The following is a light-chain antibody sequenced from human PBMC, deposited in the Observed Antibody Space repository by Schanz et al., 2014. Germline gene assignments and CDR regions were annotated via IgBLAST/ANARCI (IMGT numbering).Light chain of an antibody. V-gene: IGLV1-40*01. CDR3: NSYGGSNNLV. CDR2: GNS. CDR1: SSNIGAGYD. J-gene: IGLJ2*01. Sequence: QSVLTQPPSVSGAPGQRVTISCTGSSSNIGAGYDVHWYQQLPGTAPKLLIYGNSNRPSGVPDRFSGSKSGNTASLTVSGLQAEDEADYYCNSYGGSNNLVFGGGTKLTVL.